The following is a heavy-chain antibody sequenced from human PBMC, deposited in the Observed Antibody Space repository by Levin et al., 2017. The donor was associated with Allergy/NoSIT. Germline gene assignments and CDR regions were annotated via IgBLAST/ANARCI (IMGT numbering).Heavy chain of an antibody. CDR1: GYSFTSYW. CDR3: ARSTVTTNPNYYYYGMDV. CDR2: IYPGDSDT. J-gene: IGHJ6*02. Sequence: GESLKISCKGSGYSFTSYWIGWVRQMPGKGLEWMGIIYPGDSDTRYSPSFQGQVTISADKSISTAYLQWSSLKASDTAMYYCARSTVTTNPNYYYYGMDVWGQGTTVTVSS. V-gene: IGHV5-51*01. D-gene: IGHD4-17*01.